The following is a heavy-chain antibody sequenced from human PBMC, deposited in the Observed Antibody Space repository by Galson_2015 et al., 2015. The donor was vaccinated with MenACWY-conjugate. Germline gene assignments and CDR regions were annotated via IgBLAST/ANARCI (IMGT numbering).Heavy chain of an antibody. D-gene: IGHD2-15*01. V-gene: IGHV6-1*01. CDR3: ARMHGGYVDY. J-gene: IGHJ4*02. CDR2: TYYRSKWNY. CDR1: GDSVSSNSAA. Sequence: CAISGDSVSSNSAAWNWIRQSPSRGLEWLGRTYYRSKWNYNYALSVKSRIIFNPDTSKNQFSLQLNSVTPEDTAVYFCARMHGGYVDYWGQGALVTVSS.